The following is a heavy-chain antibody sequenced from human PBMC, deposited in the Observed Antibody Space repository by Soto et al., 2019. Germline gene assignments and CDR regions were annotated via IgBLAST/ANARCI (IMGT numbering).Heavy chain of an antibody. D-gene: IGHD3-22*01. Sequence: GSLRLSCAASGFTFSGSAMHWVRQASGKGLEWVGHIRSKANSYATAYAASVKGRFTISRDDSKNTAYLQMNSLKTEDTAVYYCTRPGRSSGYYSDAFDIWGQGTMVTVSS. J-gene: IGHJ3*02. CDR2: IRSKANSYAT. CDR3: TRPGRSSGYYSDAFDI. V-gene: IGHV3-73*01. CDR1: GFTFSGSA.